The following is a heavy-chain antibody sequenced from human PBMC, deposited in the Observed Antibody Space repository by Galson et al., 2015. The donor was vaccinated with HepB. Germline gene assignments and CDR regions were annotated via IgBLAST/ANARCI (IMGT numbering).Heavy chain of an antibody. Sequence: SVKVSCKASGYTFTSYAMHWVRQAPGQRLEWMGWINAGNGNTKYSQKFQGRVTITRDTSASTAYMELSSLRSEDTAVYYCARGFVVVVAAPQGWFDPWGQGTLVTVSS. V-gene: IGHV1-3*01. CDR1: GYTFTSYA. J-gene: IGHJ5*02. CDR3: ARGFVVVVAAPQGWFDP. D-gene: IGHD2-15*01. CDR2: INAGNGNT.